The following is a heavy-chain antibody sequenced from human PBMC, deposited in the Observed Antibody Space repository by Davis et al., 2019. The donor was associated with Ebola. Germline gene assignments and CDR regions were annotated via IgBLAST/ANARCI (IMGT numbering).Heavy chain of an antibody. Sequence: GESLKISCVASGFTFSSYNMNWVRQAPGKGLEWVSYISSSSSTIYYADSVKGRFTISRDNAKNSLYLQMNSLRAEDTAVYYCARFRILGSSSSYYGMDVWGQGTTVTVSS. CDR3: ARFRILGSSSSYYGMDV. V-gene: IGHV3-48*04. J-gene: IGHJ6*02. CDR1: GFTFSSYN. D-gene: IGHD6-6*01. CDR2: ISSSSSTI.